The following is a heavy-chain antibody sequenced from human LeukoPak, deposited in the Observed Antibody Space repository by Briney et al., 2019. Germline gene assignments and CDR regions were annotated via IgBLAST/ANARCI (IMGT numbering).Heavy chain of an antibody. J-gene: IGHJ4*02. D-gene: IGHD3-22*01. CDR3: TAGTYDSSGYSPGY. V-gene: IGHV3-15*01. CDR2: IKSKTDGGTT. CDR1: GFTFSNAW. Sequence: GGSLRLSCAASGFTFSNAWMSWVRQAPGKGLEWVGRIKSKTDGGTTDYAAPVKGRFTISRDDSKNTLYLQMNSLKTEDTAVYYCTAGTYDSSGYSPGYWGQGTLVTVSS.